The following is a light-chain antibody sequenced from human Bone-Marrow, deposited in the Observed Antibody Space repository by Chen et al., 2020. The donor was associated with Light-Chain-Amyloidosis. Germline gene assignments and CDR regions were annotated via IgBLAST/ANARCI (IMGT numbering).Light chain of an antibody. Sequence: SYDLTQPPSVSVSPGQTARLTCSGDDLPTKYAYWYQQKPGQAPVLVIHRDNERPSGISERFSGSSSGTTATLTISGVQAEDEADYHCQSADSSGTYEVIFGGGTKLTVL. V-gene: IGLV3-25*03. CDR1: DLPTKY. J-gene: IGLJ2*01. CDR3: QSADSSGTYEVI. CDR2: RDN.